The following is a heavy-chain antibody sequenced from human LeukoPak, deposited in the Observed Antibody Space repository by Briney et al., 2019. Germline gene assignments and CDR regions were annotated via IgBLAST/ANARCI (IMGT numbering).Heavy chain of an antibody. CDR3: AKDARAARPYYFDS. Sequence: PGGSLRLSCAASGFTFSSSAMSWVRQAPGKGLEWVSAISNNGGYTYYADSVQGRFTISRDNSKSTLCLQMNSLRAEDTAVYYCAKDARAARPYYFDSWGQGTLVTVSS. V-gene: IGHV3-23*01. J-gene: IGHJ4*02. CDR2: ISNNGGYT. D-gene: IGHD2-15*01. CDR1: GFTFSSSA.